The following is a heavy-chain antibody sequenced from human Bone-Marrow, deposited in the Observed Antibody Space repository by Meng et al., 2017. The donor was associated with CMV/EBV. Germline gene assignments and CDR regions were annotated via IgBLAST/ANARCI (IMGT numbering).Heavy chain of an antibody. CDR1: SYTFTSYG. CDR3: ARGGGYYYDSSGPDY. Sequence: QVQLVQSGAEVXXXXXQXKGXXXASSYTFTSYGIRWVRQAPGQGLEWMGWISAYNGNTNYAQKLQGRVTMTTDTSTSTAYMELRSLRSDDTAVYYCARGGGYYYDSSGPDYWGQGTLVTVSS. D-gene: IGHD3-22*01. CDR2: ISAYNGNT. V-gene: IGHV1-18*01. J-gene: IGHJ4*02.